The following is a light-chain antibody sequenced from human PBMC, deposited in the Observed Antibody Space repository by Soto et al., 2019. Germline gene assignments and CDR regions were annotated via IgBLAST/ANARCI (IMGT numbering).Light chain of an antibody. CDR3: QQYGSSPLT. V-gene: IGKV3-15*01. J-gene: IGKJ4*01. Sequence: EIVMTQSPATLSLSLVERATLSCRASQSVSSNLAWYQQKPGQAPRLLIYGASTRATGIPARFSGSGSGTEFTLTISSLQSEDFAVYYCQQYGSSPLTFGGGTKVDI. CDR1: QSVSSN. CDR2: GAS.